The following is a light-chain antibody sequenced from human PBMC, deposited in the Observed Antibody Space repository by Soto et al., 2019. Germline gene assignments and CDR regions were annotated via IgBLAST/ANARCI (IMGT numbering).Light chain of an antibody. Sequence: QAVVTQEPSLTVSPGGTVTLTCGSSTGAVTSGRYPYWFQQKPGQAPRTLIYDTSNRHSWTPARFSGSLLGGKAALTLPGAQPEDEAEYYCSLMVSDSGARVFGGGTKLTVL. CDR2: DTS. V-gene: IGLV7-46*01. J-gene: IGLJ2*01. CDR3: MVSDSGARV. CDR1: TGAVTSGRY.